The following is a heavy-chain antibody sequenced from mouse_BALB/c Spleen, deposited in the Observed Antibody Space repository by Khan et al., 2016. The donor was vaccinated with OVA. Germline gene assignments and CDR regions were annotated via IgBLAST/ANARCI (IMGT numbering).Heavy chain of an antibody. V-gene: IGHV1S41*01. CDR1: GFTFTSYW. CDR3: ARENYYGRSCYAMDY. D-gene: IGHD1-1*01. Sequence: DLVKPGTSVKLYCKASGFTFTSYWINWIKQRPGQGLEWIGRIGPGSSNTYYNEMFKGKAALTVDTSSSTAYIQLSSLSSEDSAVYFRARENYYGRSCYAMDYWGQGTSVTVSS. CDR2: IGPGSSNT. J-gene: IGHJ4*01.